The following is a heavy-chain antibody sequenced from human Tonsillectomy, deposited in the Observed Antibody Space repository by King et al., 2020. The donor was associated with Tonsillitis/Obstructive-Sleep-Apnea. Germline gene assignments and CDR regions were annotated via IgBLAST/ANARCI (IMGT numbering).Heavy chain of an antibody. Sequence: VQLVESGEGVVQPGRSLRLSCAASGFTFSSYGMHWVRQAPGKGLEWVAVISYDGSNKYYADSVKGRFTISRDNSKNTLYLQMNSLRAEDTAVYYCAKDGTVTTYYYYYMDVWGKGTTVTVSS. J-gene: IGHJ6*03. D-gene: IGHD4-17*01. CDR1: GFTFSSYG. CDR2: ISYDGSNK. V-gene: IGHV3-30*18. CDR3: AKDGTVTTYYYYYMDV.